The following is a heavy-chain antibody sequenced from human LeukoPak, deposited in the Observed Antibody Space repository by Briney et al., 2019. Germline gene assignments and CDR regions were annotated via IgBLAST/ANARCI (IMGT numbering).Heavy chain of an antibody. CDR3: ARGNPSSIAAAGTREVAFDI. J-gene: IGHJ3*02. Sequence: GESLKISCKGSGYSFTSYCIGWVRQRPGKGLEWIGIIYPGDSDTRYSPPFQGQVPISADKSISTAYLQWSSLKASDTAMYYCARGNPSSIAAAGTREVAFDIWGQGTMVTVSS. CDR2: IYPGDSDT. D-gene: IGHD6-13*01. V-gene: IGHV5-51*01. CDR1: GYSFTSYC.